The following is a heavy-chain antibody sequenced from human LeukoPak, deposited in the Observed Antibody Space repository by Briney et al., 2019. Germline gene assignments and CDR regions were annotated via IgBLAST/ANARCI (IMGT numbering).Heavy chain of an antibody. J-gene: IGHJ5*02. Sequence: SETLSLTCTVSRDSISRGSYYWAWIRQTPGKGLEWIGSIYHTSSTYCNPSLRSRVTISVDMSKNQFSLKLSSLTAADTAVYYCARGGSRYQLLNWFDPWGQGTLVTVSS. V-gene: IGHV4-38-2*02. CDR1: RDSISRGSYY. D-gene: IGHD2-2*01. CDR3: ARGGSRYQLLNWFDP. CDR2: IYHTSST.